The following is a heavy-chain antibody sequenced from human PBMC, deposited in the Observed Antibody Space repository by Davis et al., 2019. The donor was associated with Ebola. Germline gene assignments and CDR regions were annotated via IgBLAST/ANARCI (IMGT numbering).Heavy chain of an antibody. CDR2: IDWDDDE. V-gene: IGHV2-70*12. J-gene: IGHJ3*02. Sequence: SGPTLVKPTQTLTLTCPFSGFSLSTSRLCVTWIRQPSGKALEWLARIDWDDDEYSSTSLKTRLTISKDTSKNQVVLTMTNMDPVDTATYYCAHLTYYYDSSGYYYVLHAFDSWGQGTMVTVSS. CDR3: AHLTYYYDSSGYYYVLHAFDS. CDR1: GFSLSTSRLC. D-gene: IGHD3-22*01.